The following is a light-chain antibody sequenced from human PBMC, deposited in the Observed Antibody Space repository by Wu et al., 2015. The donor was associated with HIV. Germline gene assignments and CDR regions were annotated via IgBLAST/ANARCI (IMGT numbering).Light chain of an antibody. J-gene: IGKJ1*01. V-gene: IGKV3-15*01. CDR3: QQYNNWPRT. CDR1: QSVSSN. Sequence: EIVMTQSPAILSVSPGERATLSCRASQSVSSNLAWYQQKPGQAPRLLIYGASTRATGIPARFSGSGSGTEFTLTISSLQSEDFAVYCCQQYNNWPRTFGRRDQGGNQT. CDR2: GAS.